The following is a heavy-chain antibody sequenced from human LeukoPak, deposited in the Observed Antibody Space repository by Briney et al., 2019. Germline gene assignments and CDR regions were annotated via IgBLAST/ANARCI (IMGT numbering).Heavy chain of an antibody. D-gene: IGHD6-13*01. CDR3: ARPSSSSWGY. J-gene: IGHJ4*02. V-gene: IGHV3-7*01. CDR2: IKEDGSEK. Sequence: GGSLRLSCAASGFTFSYYWMSWVRQAPGKGLEWVANIKEDGSEKYYVDSVKGRFTISRDNAKNSLYLQMNSLRAEDTAVYYCARPSSSSWGYWGQGTLVTVSS. CDR1: GFTFSYYW.